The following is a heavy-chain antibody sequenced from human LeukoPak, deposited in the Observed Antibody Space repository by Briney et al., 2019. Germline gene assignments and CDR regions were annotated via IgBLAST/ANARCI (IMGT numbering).Heavy chain of an antibody. CDR2: ISASGGST. J-gene: IGHJ4*02. CDR1: GLTFSSYS. Sequence: GGSLRLSCAASGLTFSSYSMSWVRQAPGKGLYWVSGISASGGSTYYPDSVKGRFTIPRTNSKSTLYLQMNSLRTEDTAVYYCAKDAAGPEYWGQGTLVTVSS. CDR3: AKDAAGPEY. D-gene: IGHD6-13*01. V-gene: IGHV3-23*01.